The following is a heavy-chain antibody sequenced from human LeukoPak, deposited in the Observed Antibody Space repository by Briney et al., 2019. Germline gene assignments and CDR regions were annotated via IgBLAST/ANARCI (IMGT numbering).Heavy chain of an antibody. J-gene: IGHJ4*02. V-gene: IGHV4-59*01. CDR3: ARDPGGGSYFTPATNYFDY. CDR2: IYYSGST. Sequence: TSETLSLTCTVSGGSISSYYWSWIRQPPGKGLEWIGYIYYSGSTNYNPSLKSRVTISVDTSKNQFSLKLSSVTAADTAVYYCARDPGGGSYFTPATNYFDYWGQGTLVTVSS. D-gene: IGHD1-26*01. CDR1: GGSISSYY.